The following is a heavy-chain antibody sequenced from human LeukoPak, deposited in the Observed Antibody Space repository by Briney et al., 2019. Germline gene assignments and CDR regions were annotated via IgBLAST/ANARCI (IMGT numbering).Heavy chain of an antibody. J-gene: IGHJ3*02. CDR1: GGSISSSSYY. V-gene: IGHV4-61*01. CDR2: IDHSGST. CDR3: ARARRSSGRPDAFDI. Sequence: SETLSLTCTVSGGSISSSSYYWTWIRQPPGQGLEWIGYIDHSGSTNYNPSLKSRVTISVDTSKNQFSLKLSPVTAADTAVYHCARARRSSGRPDAFDIWGQGTMVTVSS. D-gene: IGHD6-25*01.